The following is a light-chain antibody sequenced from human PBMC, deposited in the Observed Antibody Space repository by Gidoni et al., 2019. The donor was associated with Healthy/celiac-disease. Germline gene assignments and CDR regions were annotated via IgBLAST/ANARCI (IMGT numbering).Light chain of an antibody. CDR2: DAS. Sequence: EIVLTQSPATLSLSPGERATLSCRASQSVSSHLAWYQQKPGQAPRLLIYDASNRATGIPARFSGSGSGTDFTLTISSLEPEDFAVYYCQQRSNWRFTFXGXTKVEIK. V-gene: IGKV3-11*01. CDR3: QQRSNWRFT. CDR1: QSVSSH. J-gene: IGKJ4*01.